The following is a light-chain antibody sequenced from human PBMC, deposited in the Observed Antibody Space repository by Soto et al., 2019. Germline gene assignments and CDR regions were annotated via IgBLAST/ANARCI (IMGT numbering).Light chain of an antibody. CDR2: GTS. CDR3: QQYGSSPPRYT. Sequence: EIVLTQSPGTLSLSPGERATLSCRTSQSISSSYLAWYQQKPGQAPRLILYGTSTRATGIPDRFSGSGSGKDFTLTISRLEPEDFAVYHCQQYGSSPPRYTFGQGTKLEIK. J-gene: IGKJ2*01. V-gene: IGKV3-20*01. CDR1: QSISSSY.